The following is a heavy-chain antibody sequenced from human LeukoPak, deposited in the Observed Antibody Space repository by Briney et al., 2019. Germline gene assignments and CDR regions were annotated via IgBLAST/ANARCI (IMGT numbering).Heavy chain of an antibody. CDR1: GFTLSNYW. J-gene: IGHJ4*02. Sequence: QPGGSLRLSCAASGFTLSNYWMSWVRRAPGKGLEWVGNIKQDGSEKYYVGSVKGRFTISRDNAKNSLYLQMNSLRAEDTAVYYCAREAYCSSTGCKKAPPFDYWGQGALVTVSS. CDR2: IKQDGSEK. D-gene: IGHD2-2*01. CDR3: AREAYCSSTGCKKAPPFDY. V-gene: IGHV3-7*01.